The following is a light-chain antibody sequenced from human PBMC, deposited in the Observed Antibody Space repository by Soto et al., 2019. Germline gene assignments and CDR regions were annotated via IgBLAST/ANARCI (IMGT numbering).Light chain of an antibody. CDR1: QSISSW. Sequence: DIQMTQSPSTLSASVGDRVTSTCRASQSISSWLAWYQQKPGKAPKLLIYKASSLESGVPSRFSGSGSGTEFTLTISSLQPDDFATYYCQQYNSKGTFGQGTKVDIK. CDR2: KAS. CDR3: QQYNSKGT. J-gene: IGKJ1*01. V-gene: IGKV1-5*03.